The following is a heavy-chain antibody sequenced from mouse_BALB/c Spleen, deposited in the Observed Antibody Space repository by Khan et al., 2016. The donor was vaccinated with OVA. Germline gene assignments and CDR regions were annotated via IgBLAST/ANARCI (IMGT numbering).Heavy chain of an antibody. CDR3: ARDRIDY. CDR1: GYTFTTYW. J-gene: IGHJ2*01. Sequence: QVQLKESGAELAKPGASVKMSCKASGYTFTTYWMHWVKQRPGQGLEWIGYINPTSGFTDYNPKFKDKATLTADKSSSTAYMQLGSLTSDDSAVYYCARDRIDYWGQGTTLTVSS. V-gene: IGHV1-7*01. CDR2: INPTSGFT.